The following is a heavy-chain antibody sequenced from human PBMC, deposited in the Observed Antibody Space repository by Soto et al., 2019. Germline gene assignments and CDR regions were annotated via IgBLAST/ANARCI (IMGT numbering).Heavy chain of an antibody. CDR3: AKDSRIAVAGVDY. CDR1: GFTFSSYG. CDR2: ISYDGSNK. V-gene: IGHV3-30*18. J-gene: IGHJ4*02. Sequence: VQLVESGGGLVQPGGSLRLSCAASGFTFSSYGMHWVRQAPGKGLEWVAVISYDGSNKYYADSVKGRFTISRDYSKNTLYLQMNSLRAEDTAVYYCAKDSRIAVAGVDYWGQGTLVTVSS. D-gene: IGHD6-19*01.